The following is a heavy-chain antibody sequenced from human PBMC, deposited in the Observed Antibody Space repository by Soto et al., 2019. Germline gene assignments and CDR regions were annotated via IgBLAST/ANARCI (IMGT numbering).Heavy chain of an antibody. CDR2: IGPETGAT. Sequence: ASVKVSCKASGYTFTGHYIHWVRQAPEQGPEWMGEIGPETGATRYAQKFQGRVTMTRDMSITTVYMELNNLSHDDTAVYYCGRGRSGQIVVVYWGQGTPVTVSS. D-gene: IGHD1-26*01. J-gene: IGHJ4*02. CDR3: GRGRSGQIVVVY. CDR1: GYTFTGHY. V-gene: IGHV1-2*02.